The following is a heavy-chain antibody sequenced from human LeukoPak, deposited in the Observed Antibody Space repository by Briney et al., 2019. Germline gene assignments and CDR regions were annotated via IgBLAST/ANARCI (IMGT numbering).Heavy chain of an antibody. CDR2: TSGSGDTT. CDR1: GFTFSSYA. CDR3: AKVGAYYYDTSAYYPPHFDY. Sequence: GGSLRLSCAASGFTFSSYAMSWVRQAPGKGLEWVSLTSGSGDTTYYADSVKGRFTISRVNSKNTLDLQMNSLRAEDTAVYYCAKVGAYYYDTSAYYPPHFDYWGQGTLVTVSS. D-gene: IGHD3-22*01. V-gene: IGHV3-23*01. J-gene: IGHJ4*02.